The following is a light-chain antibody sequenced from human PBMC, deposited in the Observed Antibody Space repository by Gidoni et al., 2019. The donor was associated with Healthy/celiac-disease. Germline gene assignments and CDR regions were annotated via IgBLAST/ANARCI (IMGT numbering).Light chain of an antibody. CDR3: QQYNSYPRLT. CDR1: QSISSW. Sequence: DIQMTQSPSTLSASVGDRVTITCRASQSISSWLAWYHQKPGKAPKLLIYKASSLESGVPSRFSGSGSGTEFTLTISSLQPDDFATYYCQQYNSYPRLTFGGGTKVEIK. CDR2: KAS. V-gene: IGKV1-5*03. J-gene: IGKJ4*01.